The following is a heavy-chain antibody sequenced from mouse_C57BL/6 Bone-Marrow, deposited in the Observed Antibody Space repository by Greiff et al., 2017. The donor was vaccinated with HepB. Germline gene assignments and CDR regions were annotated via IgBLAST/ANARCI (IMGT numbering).Heavy chain of an antibody. Sequence: EVHLVESGGGLVKPGGSLKLSCAASGFTFSDYGMHWVRQAPEKGLEWVAYISSGSSTIYYADTVKGRFTISRDNAKNTLFLQMTSLRSEDTAMNYCARRDWDGVDYWGQGTTLTVSS. CDR1: GFTFSDYG. CDR2: ISSGSSTI. V-gene: IGHV5-17*01. CDR3: ARRDWDGVDY. D-gene: IGHD4-1*01. J-gene: IGHJ2*01.